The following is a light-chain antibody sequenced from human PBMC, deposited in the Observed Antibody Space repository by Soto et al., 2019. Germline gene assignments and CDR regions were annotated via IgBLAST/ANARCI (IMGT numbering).Light chain of an antibody. CDR2: LGS. V-gene: IGKV2-28*01. J-gene: IGKJ4*01. Sequence: EIVMTQSPVSLPVTPGAPASISCRSSQSLLDRNGYNYLNWYLQKPGQSPQLLIYLGSNRASGVPDRFSGSGSGTYFTLKISRVEAEDVGVYYCMQGLQTPTFGGGTKVEIK. CDR3: MQGLQTPT. CDR1: QSLLDRNGYNY.